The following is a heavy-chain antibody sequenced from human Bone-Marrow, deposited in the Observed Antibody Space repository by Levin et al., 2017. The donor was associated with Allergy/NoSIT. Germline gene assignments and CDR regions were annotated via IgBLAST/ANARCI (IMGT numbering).Heavy chain of an antibody. CDR1: GFTFSKFA. Sequence: GGSLRLSCGGSGFTFSKFAIHWVRQAPGKGLEWVAVIAHDGANEFYTDSVRGRFTISRDNSKNALYLQMNSLTVEDTAIYYCVKVTGGRAYGDSGYYFDSWGQGVQVTVSS. CDR3: VKVTGGRAYGDSGYYFDS. J-gene: IGHJ4*02. CDR2: IAHDGANE. V-gene: IGHV3-30-3*01. D-gene: IGHD3-10*01.